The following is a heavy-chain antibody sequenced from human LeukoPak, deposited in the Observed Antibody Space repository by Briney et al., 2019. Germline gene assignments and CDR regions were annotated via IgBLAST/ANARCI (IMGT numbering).Heavy chain of an antibody. CDR1: GFTFNKCW. Sequence: GSLILSCVVSGFTFNKCWMNWVRQAPGKGLEWVAHINPDGRDKYYVDSVKGRFSIYRDNAENSMYLQMNSLRVEDTAVYYCTSWGDTTAEYFQRWGQGTLVTVSS. CDR3: TSWGDTTAEYFQR. CDR2: INPDGRDK. V-gene: IGHV3-7*01. D-gene: IGHD2-21*02. J-gene: IGHJ1*01.